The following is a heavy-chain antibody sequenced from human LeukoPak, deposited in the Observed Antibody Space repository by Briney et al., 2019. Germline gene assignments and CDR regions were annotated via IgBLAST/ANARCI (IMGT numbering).Heavy chain of an antibody. D-gene: IGHD3-3*01. CDR3: AKRPTDFWSGYSPFDY. CDR2: ISGSGGST. J-gene: IGHJ4*02. CDR1: GFTFSSYA. Sequence: PGGSLRLSCAASGFTFSSYAMSWVRQAPGKGLEWVSAISGSGGSTYYADSVKGRFTISRDNSKNTLYLQMNSLRAEDTAVYYCAKRPTDFWSGYSPFDYRGQGTLVTVSS. V-gene: IGHV3-23*01.